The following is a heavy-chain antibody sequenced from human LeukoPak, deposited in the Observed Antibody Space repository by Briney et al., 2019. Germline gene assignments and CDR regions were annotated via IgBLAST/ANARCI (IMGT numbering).Heavy chain of an antibody. J-gene: IGHJ4*02. D-gene: IGHD3-22*01. CDR1: GYTFTGYY. V-gene: IGHV1-2*02. Sequence: SVKVSCKASGYTFTGYYMHWVRQAPGQGLEWMGWINPNSGGTNYAQKFQGRVTMTRDTSISTAYMELSRLRSDDTAVYYCARDQGHYYDSSGYYAFDYWGQGTLVTVSS. CDR2: INPNSGGT. CDR3: ARDQGHYYDSSGYYAFDY.